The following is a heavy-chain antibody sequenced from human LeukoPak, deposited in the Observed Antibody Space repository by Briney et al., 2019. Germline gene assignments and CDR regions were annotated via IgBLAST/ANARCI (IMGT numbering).Heavy chain of an antibody. CDR3: VKDSGAKSGSYEPRTPFDY. J-gene: IGHJ4*02. CDR2: INWNSDSI. Sequence: QTGGSLRLSCAASGFTFDDYAMHWVRQAPGKGLEWVSGINWNSDSIDYGDSVKGRFTISRDNAKNSLYLQMNSLRVEDTALYYCVKDSGAKSGSYEPRTPFDYWGQGTLVTVSS. V-gene: IGHV3-9*01. CDR1: GFTFDDYA. D-gene: IGHD1-26*01.